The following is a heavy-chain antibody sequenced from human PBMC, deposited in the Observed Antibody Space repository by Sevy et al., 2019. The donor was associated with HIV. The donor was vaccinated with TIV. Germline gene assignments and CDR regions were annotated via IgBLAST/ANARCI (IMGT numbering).Heavy chain of an antibody. V-gene: IGHV1-18*01. Sequence: ASVKVSCKASGYTFTSFGISWVRQAPGQGFEWIGWISSNNGNTKYAPKFQGRVTMTTETSTSTAYMELRNLRSDDTALYYCARRRPHDYYYFYVDVWGKGTTVTVSS. CDR3: ARRRPHDYYYFYVDV. J-gene: IGHJ6*03. CDR1: GYTFTSFG. CDR2: ISSNNGNT.